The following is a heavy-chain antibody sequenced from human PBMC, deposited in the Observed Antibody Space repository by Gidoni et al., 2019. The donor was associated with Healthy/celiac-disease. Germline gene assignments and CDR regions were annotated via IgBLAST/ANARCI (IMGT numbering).Heavy chain of an antibody. Sequence: EVQLVESGGGLVKPGGSLGLSCAASGFTFSSYSLNWVRQAPGKGLEWVSSISSSRSYIYYADSVKGRFTISRDNAKNSLYLQMNSLRAEDTAVYYCARGTGYSGYDPYYYYYYGMDVWGQGTTVTVSS. D-gene: IGHD5-12*01. CDR2: ISSSRSYI. V-gene: IGHV3-21*01. CDR1: GFTFSSYS. J-gene: IGHJ6*02. CDR3: ARGTGYSGYDPYYYYYYGMDV.